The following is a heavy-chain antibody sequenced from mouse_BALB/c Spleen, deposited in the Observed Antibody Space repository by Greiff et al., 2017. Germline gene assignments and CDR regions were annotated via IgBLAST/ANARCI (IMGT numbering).Heavy chain of an antibody. V-gene: IGHV3-8*02. CDR2: ISYSGST. Sequence: EVKLEESGPSLVKPSQTLSLTCSVTGDSITSGYWNWIRKFPGNKLEYMGYISYSGSTYYNPSLKSRISITRDTSKNQYYLQLNSVTTEDTATYYCARSGNRYDGYFDVWGAGTTVTVSS. CDR1: GDSITSGY. CDR3: ARSGNRYDGYFDV. D-gene: IGHD2-14*01. J-gene: IGHJ1*01.